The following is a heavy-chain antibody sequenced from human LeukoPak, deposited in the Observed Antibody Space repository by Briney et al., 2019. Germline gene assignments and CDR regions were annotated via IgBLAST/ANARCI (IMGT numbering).Heavy chain of an antibody. V-gene: IGHV4-59*08. CDR1: GGSISSYY. J-gene: IGHJ4*02. Sequence: SETLSLTCTVSGGSISSYYWSWIRQPPGKGLEWIGYIYYSGSTNYNPSLKSRVTISVDTSKNQFSPKLSSVTAADTAVYYCARAIAVAEFDYWGQGTLVTVSS. CDR3: ARAIAVAEFDY. D-gene: IGHD6-19*01. CDR2: IYYSGST.